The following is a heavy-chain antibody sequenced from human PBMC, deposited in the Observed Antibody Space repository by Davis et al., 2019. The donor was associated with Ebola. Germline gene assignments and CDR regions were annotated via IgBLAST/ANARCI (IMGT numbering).Heavy chain of an antibody. J-gene: IGHJ4*02. Sequence: GGSLRLSCAASGFTFSSYSMNWVRQAPGKGLEWVSSISSSSSYKYYADSVKGRFTISRDNAKNSLYLQMNSLRAEDTAVYYCARVLYYYDSSGYSSEYFDYWGQGTLVTVSS. CDR1: GFTFSSYS. D-gene: IGHD3-22*01. V-gene: IGHV3-21*01. CDR2: ISSSSSYK. CDR3: ARVLYYYDSSGYSSEYFDY.